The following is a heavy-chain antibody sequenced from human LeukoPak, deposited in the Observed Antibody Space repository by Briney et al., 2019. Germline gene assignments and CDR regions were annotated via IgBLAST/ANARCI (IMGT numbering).Heavy chain of an antibody. CDR2: IYYTGST. V-gene: IGHV4-59*01. Sequence: ETLSLTCTVSGGSISGYYWSWIRQPPGKGLEWIGYIYYTGSTNYNPSLKSRVTISIDTSKNQFSLSLSTVTAADTAIYYCARGYGSGSYSLELNIGAWGQGTLVTVSS. D-gene: IGHD3-10*01. CDR1: GGSISGYY. CDR3: ARGYGSGSYSLELNIGA. J-gene: IGHJ5*02.